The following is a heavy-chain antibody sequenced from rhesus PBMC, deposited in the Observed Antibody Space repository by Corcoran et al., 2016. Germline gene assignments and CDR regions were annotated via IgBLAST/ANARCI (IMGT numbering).Heavy chain of an antibody. J-gene: IGHJ3*01. CDR2: VDPEDDEA. CDR1: GYTFTDYY. D-gene: IGHD6-31*01. Sequence: EVQLVQSGAEVKKPGASVKISCKASGYTFTDYYLHWVRQAPGKELEWMRRVDPEDDEAIHAQKFQDRVTITAYMSTATAYMELSSLRSEDTAVYYCATGGAAGNRVAGDAFDFWGQGLRVTVSS. CDR3: ATGGAAGNRVAGDAFDF. V-gene: IGHV1-111*02.